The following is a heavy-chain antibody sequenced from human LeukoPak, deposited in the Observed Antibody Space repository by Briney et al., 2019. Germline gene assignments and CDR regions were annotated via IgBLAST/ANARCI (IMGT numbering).Heavy chain of an antibody. D-gene: IGHD3-22*01. Sequence: SETLSLTCAVSGYSISSGYYWGWIRQPPGKGLEWIGSIYHSGSTYYNPSLKSRVTISVDTSKNQFSLKLSSVTAADTAVYYCARQTYYYDSSGYYPHDAFDIWGQGTMLTVSS. CDR3: ARQTYYYDSSGYYPHDAFDI. J-gene: IGHJ3*02. CDR2: IYHSGST. CDR1: GYSISSGYY. V-gene: IGHV4-38-2*01.